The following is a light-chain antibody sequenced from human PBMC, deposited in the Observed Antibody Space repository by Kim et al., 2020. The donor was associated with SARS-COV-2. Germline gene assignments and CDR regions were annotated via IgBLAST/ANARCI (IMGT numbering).Light chain of an antibody. CDR1: HDIGNY. CDR3: QQNDFPPLT. CDR2: DAS. Sequence: ASVEDRVTITCQASHDIGNYLNWYQHKPGKAPKLLIYDASTLQGGVPSRFSGSGVGTTFTFTITGLQPEDIATYFCQQNDFPPLTFGGGTKVDIK. J-gene: IGKJ4*01. V-gene: IGKV1-33*01.